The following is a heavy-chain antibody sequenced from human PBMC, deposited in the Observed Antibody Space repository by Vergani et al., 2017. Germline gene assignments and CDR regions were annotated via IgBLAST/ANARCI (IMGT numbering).Heavy chain of an antibody. J-gene: IGHJ4*02. CDR3: TTTPWNNYDFWSGYDY. V-gene: IGHV3-13*01. CDR1: GFTFSSYD. D-gene: IGHD3-3*01. Sequence: EVQLVESGGGLVQPGGSLRLSCAASGFTFSSYDMHWVRQATGKGLEWVSAISTAGDTYYPGSVKGRFTISRENAKNSLYLQMNSLRAGDTAVYYCTTTPWNNYDFWSGYDYWGQGTLVTVSS. CDR2: ISTAGDT.